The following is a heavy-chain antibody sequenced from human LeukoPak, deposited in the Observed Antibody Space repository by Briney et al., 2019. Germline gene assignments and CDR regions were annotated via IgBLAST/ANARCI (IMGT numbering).Heavy chain of an antibody. J-gene: IGHJ3*02. D-gene: IGHD2-2*01. CDR1: GSTFSSYW. Sequence: GGSLRLSCAASGSTFSSYWMSWVRQAPGKGLEWVANIKQDGSEKYYVDSVKGRFTISRDNAKNSLYLQMNSLRAEDTAVYYCARDMGAGMGYCSSTSCPTYDAFDIWGQGTMVTVSS. CDR3: ARDMGAGMGYCSSTSCPTYDAFDI. V-gene: IGHV3-7*03. CDR2: IKQDGSEK.